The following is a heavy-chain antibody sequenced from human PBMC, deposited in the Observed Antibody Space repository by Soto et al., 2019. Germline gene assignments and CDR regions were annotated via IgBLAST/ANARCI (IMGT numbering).Heavy chain of an antibody. CDR2: INPSGGST. J-gene: IGHJ6*02. Sequence: ASVNLTCKASRVAITSNYMQWVRQAHGQGLEWMGIINPSGGSTSYAQKFQGRVTMTRDTSTSTVYMELSSLRSEDTAVYYCARARWFGELPYYYYGMDVWGQGTTVTVTS. V-gene: IGHV1-46*01. D-gene: IGHD3-10*01. CDR1: RVAITSNY. CDR3: ARARWFGELPYYYYGMDV.